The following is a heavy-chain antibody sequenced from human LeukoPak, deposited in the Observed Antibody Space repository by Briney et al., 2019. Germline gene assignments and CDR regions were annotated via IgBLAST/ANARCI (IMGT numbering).Heavy chain of an antibody. CDR1: GGSISSGGYY. Sequence: PSQTLSLTCTVSGGSISSGGYYWSWIRQHPGKGLEWIGYIYYSGSTYYNPSLRSRVTISVDTSKNQFSLKLSSVTAADTAVYYCARYCSSTSCYYPLYYYYGMDVWGQGTRSPSP. CDR3: ARYCSSTSCYYPLYYYYGMDV. CDR2: IYYSGST. D-gene: IGHD2-2*01. V-gene: IGHV4-31*03. J-gene: IGHJ6*02.